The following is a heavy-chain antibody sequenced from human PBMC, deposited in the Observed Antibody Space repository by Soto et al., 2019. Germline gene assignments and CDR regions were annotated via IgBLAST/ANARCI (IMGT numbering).Heavy chain of an antibody. CDR1: GGTFSSYA. CDR3: ARDKGYCSGGSCYRDYYYGMDV. D-gene: IGHD2-15*01. J-gene: IGHJ6*02. V-gene: IGHV1-69*13. CDR2: IIPIFGTA. Sequence: VKVSCKASGGTFSSYAISWVRQAPGQGLEWMGGIIPIFGTANYAQKFQGRVTITADESTSTAYMELSSLRSEDTAVYYCARDKGYCSGGSCYRDYYYGMDVWGQGTTVTVS.